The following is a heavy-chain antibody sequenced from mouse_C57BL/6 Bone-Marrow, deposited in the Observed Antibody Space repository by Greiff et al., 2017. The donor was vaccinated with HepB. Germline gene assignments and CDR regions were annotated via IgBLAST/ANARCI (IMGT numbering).Heavy chain of an antibody. D-gene: IGHD2-4*01. CDR1: GFTFSDYG. V-gene: IGHV5-15*01. CDR2: ISNLAYSI. Sequence: EVKVVESGGGLVQPGGSLKLSCAASGFTFSDYGMAWVRQAPRKGPEWVAFISNLAYSIYYADTVTGRSTISRENAKNTLYLEMSSLRSEDTAMYYCARQGTYDYDSFAYWGQGTLVTVSA. CDR3: ARQGTYDYDSFAY. J-gene: IGHJ3*01.